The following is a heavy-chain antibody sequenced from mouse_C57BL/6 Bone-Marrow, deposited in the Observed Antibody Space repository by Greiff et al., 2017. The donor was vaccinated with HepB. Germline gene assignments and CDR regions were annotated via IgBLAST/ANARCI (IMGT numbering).Heavy chain of an antibody. CDR3: ARDRDYDFDY. D-gene: IGHD2-4*01. CDR1: GFTFSSNG. V-gene: IGHV5-6*01. Sequence: EVMLVESGGDLVKPGGSLKLSCAASGFTFSSNGMSWVRQTPDKRLEWVATISSGGSYTYYPDSVKGRFTISRDNAKNTLYLQMSSLKSEDTAMYYCARDRDYDFDYWGQGTTLTVSS. J-gene: IGHJ2*01. CDR2: ISSGGSYT.